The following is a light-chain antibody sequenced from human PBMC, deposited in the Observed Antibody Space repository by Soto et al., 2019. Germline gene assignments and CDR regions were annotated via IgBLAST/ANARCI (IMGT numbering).Light chain of an antibody. J-gene: IGKJ5*01. CDR1: QGIDSS. CDR2: AAS. CDR3: QQLHDYPIT. V-gene: IGKV1-9*01. Sequence: ILLTQSPSSLSASVGDRVTITCRASQGIDSSFAWHQQKPGKAPKLLIYAASSLQSGVPSRFSGSGSGTDFTLTISSLQPEDFATYYCQQLHDYPITFGQGTRLEI.